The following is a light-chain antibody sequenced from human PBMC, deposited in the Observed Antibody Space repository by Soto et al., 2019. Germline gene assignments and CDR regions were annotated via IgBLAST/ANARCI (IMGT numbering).Light chain of an antibody. J-gene: IGKJ2*01. Sequence: AIRMTQSPSSFSASTGDRVTITCRASQGISSYLAWYQQKPGKAHKLLIYAASTLQSGVPSRFSGSGSGTDFTLTINCLQSEDVATYYGQQEYSYPPYTVGQGTKLESK. CDR1: QGISSY. V-gene: IGKV1-8*01. CDR3: QQEYSYPPYT. CDR2: AAS.